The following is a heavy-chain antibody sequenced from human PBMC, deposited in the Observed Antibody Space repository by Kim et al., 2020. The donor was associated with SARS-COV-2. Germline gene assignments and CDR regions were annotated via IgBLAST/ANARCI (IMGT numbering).Heavy chain of an antibody. Sequence: SETLSLTCTVSGGSISRSSDYWGWIRQPPGKGLEWIGSIYYSGSTYYNPSLKSRVTISVDTSKNQFSLKLSSVTAADTAVYYCASRHGEVFDYWGQGTLVTVSS. D-gene: IGHD4-17*01. CDR2: IYYSGST. V-gene: IGHV4-39*01. J-gene: IGHJ4*02. CDR1: GGSISRSSDY. CDR3: ASRHGEVFDY.